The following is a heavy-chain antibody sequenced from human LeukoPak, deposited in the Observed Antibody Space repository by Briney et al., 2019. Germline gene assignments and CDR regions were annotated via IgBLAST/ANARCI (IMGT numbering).Heavy chain of an antibody. J-gene: IGHJ4*02. Sequence: PGGSLRLSCAASGFTFSTYGMSWVPQAPGKGLEWVSGISGSGGASYYADSVKGRFTISRDDSHNTLYLQMNSLRAEDTAVYFCARGGVDYYGSGTYYLMYYFDYWGQGALVTVSS. D-gene: IGHD3-10*01. CDR3: ARGGVDYYGSGTYYLMYYFDY. V-gene: IGHV3-23*01. CDR1: GFTFSTYG. CDR2: ISGSGGAS.